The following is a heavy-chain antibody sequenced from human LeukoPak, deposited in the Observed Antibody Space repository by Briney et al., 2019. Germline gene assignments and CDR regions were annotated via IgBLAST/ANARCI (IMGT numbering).Heavy chain of an antibody. V-gene: IGHV4-59*01. J-gene: IGHJ4*02. Sequence: SETLSLTCTVSGGSISSYYWSWIRQPPGKGLEWIGYIYYSGSTNYNPSLKSRVTISVDTSKNQFSLKLSSVTAADTAVYYCARVAPNSSSWYSSVFPSSSHFDYWGQGTLVTVSS. CDR1: GGSISSYY. CDR2: IYYSGST. CDR3: ARVAPNSSSWYSSVFPSSSHFDY. D-gene: IGHD6-13*01.